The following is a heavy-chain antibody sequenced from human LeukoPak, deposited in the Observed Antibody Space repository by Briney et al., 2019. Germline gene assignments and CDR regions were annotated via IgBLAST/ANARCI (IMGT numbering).Heavy chain of an antibody. D-gene: IGHD3-22*01. CDR1: GGSFSGYY. J-gene: IGHJ4*02. Sequence: PSETLSLTCAAYGGSFSGYYWSWIRQPPGKGLEWIGEINHSGSTNYNPSLKSRVTISVDTSKNQFSLKLSSVTAADTAVYYCARGLYYYDSSDYYYAGGHFDYWGQGTLVTVSS. CDR2: INHSGST. V-gene: IGHV4-34*01. CDR3: ARGLYYYDSSDYYYAGGHFDY.